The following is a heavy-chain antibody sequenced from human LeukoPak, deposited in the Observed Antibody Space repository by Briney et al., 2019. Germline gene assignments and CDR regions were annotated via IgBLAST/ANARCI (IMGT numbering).Heavy chain of an antibody. CDR3: ARAPRITMTQFDP. V-gene: IGHV4-61*02. Sequence: SETLSLTCTVSGGSISSGSYYWSWIRQPAGKGLEWIGRIYTSGSTNYNPSLKSRVTISVDTSKNQFSLKLSSVTAADTAVYYCARAPRITMTQFDPWGQGTLVTVSS. CDR1: GGSISSGSYY. J-gene: IGHJ5*02. CDR2: IYTSGST. D-gene: IGHD3-22*01.